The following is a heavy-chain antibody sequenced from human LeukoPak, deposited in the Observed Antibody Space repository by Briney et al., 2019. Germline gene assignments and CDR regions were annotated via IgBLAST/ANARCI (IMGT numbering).Heavy chain of an antibody. J-gene: IGHJ4*02. Sequence: SETLSLTCTVSGGSISSGYYCWSWIRQPAGKGLEWIGRILTSGSTNYDPSLKSRVTISVDSSKNQFSLRLTSVTAADTAVYYCARDKDWNFDWGQGTLVTVSS. V-gene: IGHV4-61*02. D-gene: IGHD1-7*01. CDR3: ARDKDWNFD. CDR1: GGSISSGYYC. CDR2: ILTSGST.